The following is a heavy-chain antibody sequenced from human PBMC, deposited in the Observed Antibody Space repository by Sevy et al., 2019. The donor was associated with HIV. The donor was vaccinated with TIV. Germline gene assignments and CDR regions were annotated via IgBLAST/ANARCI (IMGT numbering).Heavy chain of an antibody. D-gene: IGHD4-4*01. CDR3: ATTTVPFNYYYYYYMDV. V-gene: IGHV3-11*06. Sequence: GGSLRLSCAASGFTFSDYYMSWIRQAPGKGLEWVSYISSSSSYTNYADSVKGRFTISRDNAKNSLYLQMNSLRAEDTAAYYCATTTVPFNYYYYYYMDVWGKGTTVTVSS. CDR2: ISSSSSYT. CDR1: GFTFSDYY. J-gene: IGHJ6*03.